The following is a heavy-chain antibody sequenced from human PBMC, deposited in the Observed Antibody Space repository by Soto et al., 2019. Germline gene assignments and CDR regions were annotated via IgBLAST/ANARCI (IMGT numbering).Heavy chain of an antibody. J-gene: IGHJ6*02. CDR2: IIPIFSTP. D-gene: IGHD6-13*01. CDR3: ARDRRYSSSWSYNYYYYGMDV. V-gene: IGHV1-69*13. CDR1: GGTFGSYA. Sequence: GGPVKASCKTSGGTFGSYAISWVRQAPGQGLEWMGGIIPIFSTPNYAQKFQGRVTITADESTSTAYMELSSLRSDDTAVYYCARDRRYSSSWSYNYYYYGMDVWGQGTTVTVSS.